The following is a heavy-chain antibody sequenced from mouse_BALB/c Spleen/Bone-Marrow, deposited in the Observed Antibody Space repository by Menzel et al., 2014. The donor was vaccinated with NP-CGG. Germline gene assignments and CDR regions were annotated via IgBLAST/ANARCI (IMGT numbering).Heavy chain of an antibody. CDR3: ARVKLWSYAMDY. CDR2: IDSANGNT. Sequence: DVQLQESGAELVKPGASVKLSCTASGFNIKDTYMHWVKQRPEQGLEWIGRIDSANGNTKYDPKFQGKATITADTSSNTAYLQLSSLTSEDTAVYYCARVKLWSYAMDYWGQGTSVTVSS. V-gene: IGHV14-3*02. J-gene: IGHJ4*01. CDR1: GFNIKDTY. D-gene: IGHD1-1*02.